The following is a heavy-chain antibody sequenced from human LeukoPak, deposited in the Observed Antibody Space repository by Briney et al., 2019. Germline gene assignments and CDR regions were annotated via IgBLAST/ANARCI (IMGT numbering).Heavy chain of an antibody. D-gene: IGHD4-17*01. CDR3: ARGLTRTTVTTAGVGY. Sequence: SETLSLTCAVYGGSFSGYHWSWIRQPPGKGLEWIGEINHSGSTNYNPSLKSRVTISVDTSKNQFSLKLSSVTAADTAVYYCARGLTRTTVTTAGVGYWGQGTLVTVSS. CDR1: GGSFSGYH. V-gene: IGHV4-34*01. J-gene: IGHJ4*02. CDR2: INHSGST.